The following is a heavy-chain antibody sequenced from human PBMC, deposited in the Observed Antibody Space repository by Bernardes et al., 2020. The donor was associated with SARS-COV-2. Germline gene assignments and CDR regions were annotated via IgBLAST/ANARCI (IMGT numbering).Heavy chain of an antibody. V-gene: IGHV1-18*01. Sequence: SVKIFSKASGYNFILHGISWVRQAPGQGLEWMGWISAHNGNTDHAQKFQGRVSMTTDTSTSTVYMEVRNLGSDDTAVYYCARVYYYESAGYYDSWGQGTLVTVSS. D-gene: IGHD3-22*01. CDR3: ARVYYYESAGYYDS. CDR2: ISAHNGNT. CDR1: GYNFILHG. J-gene: IGHJ4*02.